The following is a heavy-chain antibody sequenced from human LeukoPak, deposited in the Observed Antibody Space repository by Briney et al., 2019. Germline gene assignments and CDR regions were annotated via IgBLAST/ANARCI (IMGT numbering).Heavy chain of an antibody. Sequence: ASVKVSCKASGYTFTGYYMHWARQAPGQGLEWMGWINPNSGGTNYAQKFQGRVTMTRDTSISTAYMELSWLRSDDTAVYYCACSTSDMITFGGVIVPYYWGQGTLVTVSS. CDR3: ACSTSDMITFGGVIVPYY. J-gene: IGHJ4*02. V-gene: IGHV1-2*02. D-gene: IGHD3-16*02. CDR1: GYTFTGYY. CDR2: INPNSGGT.